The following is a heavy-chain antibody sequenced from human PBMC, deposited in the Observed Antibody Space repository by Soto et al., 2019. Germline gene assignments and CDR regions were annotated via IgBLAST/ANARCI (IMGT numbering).Heavy chain of an antibody. CDR1: GGSISSGNYY. V-gene: IGHV4-61*01. CDR3: ARGDSDLAVSEAAY. J-gene: IGHJ1*01. CDR2: IYHSGST. D-gene: IGHD2-15*01. Sequence: SETLSLTCAVSGGSISSGNYYWSWIRQPPGKGLEWIGDIYHSGSTYYNPSLKSRATISRDTSKNEFSLKLTSVTAADTAIYYCARGDSDLAVSEAAYWGQGTLVTVSS.